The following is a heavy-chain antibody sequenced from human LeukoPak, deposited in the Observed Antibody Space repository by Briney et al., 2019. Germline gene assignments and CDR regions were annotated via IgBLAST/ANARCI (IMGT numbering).Heavy chain of an antibody. CDR3: ARDRGERTGYASGDFDF. CDR2: VFYSGVT. CDR1: SFSISNGFY. D-gene: IGHD5-12*01. V-gene: IGHV4-38-2*02. Sequence: SETLSLTCVVSSFSISNGFYWVWIRQPPGKGLEWVGNVFYSGVTYYNPSLMSRVTISVDTSKNQFSLKLNSVTAADTAVYYCARDRGERTGYASGDFDFWGQGVLVTVSS. J-gene: IGHJ4*02.